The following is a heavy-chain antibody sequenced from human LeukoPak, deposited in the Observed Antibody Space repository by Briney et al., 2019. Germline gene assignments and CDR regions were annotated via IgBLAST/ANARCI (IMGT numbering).Heavy chain of an antibody. V-gene: IGHV3-30-3*01. D-gene: IGHD6-19*01. Sequence: GGSLRLSCAASGFTFSSYARQWVRQARGRGVEWVAVISYNGSNKYYADSVKGRFTISRDNAKNSLYLQMNSLRAEDTAVYYCARQPSRSGWPYYFDYWGQGTLVTVSS. CDR2: ISYNGSNK. J-gene: IGHJ4*02. CDR1: GFTFSSYA. CDR3: ARQPSRSGWPYYFDY.